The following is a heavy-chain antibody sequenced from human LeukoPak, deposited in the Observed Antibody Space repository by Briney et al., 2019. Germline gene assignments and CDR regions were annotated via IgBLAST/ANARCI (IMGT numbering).Heavy chain of an antibody. CDR3: ARQGRDGYNLPDY. V-gene: IGHV4-39*01. D-gene: IGHD5-24*01. CDR2: MYYSGST. Sequence: PSETLSLTCSVSGGSIGSYHWNWIRQPPGKGLEWIGSMYYSGSTYYNPSLKSRVTISVDTSKNQFSLKLSSVTAADTAVYYCARQGRDGYNLPDYWGQGTLVTVSS. CDR1: GGSIGSYH. J-gene: IGHJ4*02.